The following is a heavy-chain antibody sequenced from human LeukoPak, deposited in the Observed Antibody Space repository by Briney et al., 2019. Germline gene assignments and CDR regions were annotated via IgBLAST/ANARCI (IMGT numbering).Heavy chain of an antibody. CDR1: GFTFSSYS. V-gene: IGHV3-21*01. D-gene: IGHD2-2*01. CDR2: ISSSSSYI. J-gene: IGHJ4*02. CDR3: ARDKWVVPGLPDN. Sequence: PGGSLRLSCAASGFTFSSYSMNWVRQAPGKGLEWVSSISSSSSYIYYADSVKGRFTISRDNAKNSLYLQMNSLRAEDTAVYYCARDKWVVPGLPDNWGQGTLVTISS.